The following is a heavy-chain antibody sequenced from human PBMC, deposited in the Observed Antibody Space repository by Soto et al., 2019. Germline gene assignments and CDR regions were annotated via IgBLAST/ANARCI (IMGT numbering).Heavy chain of an antibody. J-gene: IGHJ4*02. CDR2: ISAYNGNT. CDR3: ARDGYTLYDILTGTGVHIDY. CDR1: GYTFTSYG. V-gene: IGHV1-18*01. Sequence: GASVKVSCKASGYTFTSYGISWVRQAPGQGLEWMGWISAYNGNTNYAQKRQGRVTMTTDTSTSTAYMELRSLRSDDTAVHYCARDGYTLYDILTGTGVHIDYWGQGALVTVSS. D-gene: IGHD3-9*01.